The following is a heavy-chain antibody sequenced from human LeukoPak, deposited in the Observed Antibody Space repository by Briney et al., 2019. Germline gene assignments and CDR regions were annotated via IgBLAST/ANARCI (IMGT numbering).Heavy chain of an antibody. V-gene: IGHV3-53*01. CDR3: ARGYYYYYMDV. CDR2: IYSGGST. Sequence: GGSLRLSCAASGFTVSSNYMSWVRQAPGKGLEWVSVIYSGGSTYYADSVKGRFTISRDNSKNTLYLQMNSLRAEDTAVCYCARGYYYYYMDVWGKGTTVTIS. J-gene: IGHJ6*03. CDR1: GFTVSSNY.